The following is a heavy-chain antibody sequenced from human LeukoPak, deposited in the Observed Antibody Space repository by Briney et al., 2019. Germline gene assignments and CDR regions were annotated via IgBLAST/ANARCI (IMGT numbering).Heavy chain of an antibody. CDR2: IYTGGST. V-gene: IGHV4-4*09. Sequence: SETLSLTCTVSGGSISSYYWSWIRQPPGKGLEWIGYIYTGGSTNYNPSLKSRATISVDTSKNQFSLKLSSVTAADTAVYYCASSGSLLFDAVYWGQGTLVTVSS. CDR3: ASSGSLLFDAVY. J-gene: IGHJ4*02. D-gene: IGHD2-21*02. CDR1: GGSISSYY.